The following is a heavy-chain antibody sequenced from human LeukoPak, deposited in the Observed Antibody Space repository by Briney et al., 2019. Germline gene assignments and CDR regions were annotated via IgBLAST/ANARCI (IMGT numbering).Heavy chain of an antibody. CDR1: GFTFSSYA. V-gene: IGHV3-23*01. Sequence: GASLRLSCAASGFTFSSYAMSWVRQAPGKGLEWVSAMSGSGGGTYYADSVKGRFTISRDNSKNTLYLQMNSLRAEDTAVYYCAKDLDCSSTSCYPDYWGQGTLVTVSS. CDR3: AKDLDCSSTSCYPDY. CDR2: MSGSGGGT. J-gene: IGHJ4*02. D-gene: IGHD2-2*01.